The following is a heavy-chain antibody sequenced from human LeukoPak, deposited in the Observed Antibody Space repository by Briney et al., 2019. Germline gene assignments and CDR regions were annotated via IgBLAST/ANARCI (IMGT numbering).Heavy chain of an antibody. D-gene: IGHD2-2*01. Sequence: SVKVSCKASGGTFSTYAISWVRQAPGQGLEWMGGIIPTSGTAKYAQKFQGRVTITADESTSTAYMELSSLRSEDTAVYYCARDRRSRYCSSTRCYLGCFDPWGQGTLVTVSS. V-gene: IGHV1-69*13. CDR1: GGTFSTYA. CDR3: ARDRRSRYCSSTRCYLGCFDP. CDR2: IIPTSGTA. J-gene: IGHJ5*02.